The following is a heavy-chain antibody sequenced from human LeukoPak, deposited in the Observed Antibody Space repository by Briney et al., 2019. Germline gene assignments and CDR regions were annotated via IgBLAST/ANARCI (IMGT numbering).Heavy chain of an antibody. Sequence: HPGGSLRLSCAASGFTFSTYGMHWVRQTPGKGLEWVAFIRYDGSSEYYGDSVKGRFTISRDNSKNTLYLQMNSLRAEGTAVYYCARDHVDSNYSWGQGTLVTVSS. D-gene: IGHD4-11*01. V-gene: IGHV3-30*02. J-gene: IGHJ5*02. CDR2: IRYDGSSE. CDR1: GFTFSTYG. CDR3: ARDHVDSNYS.